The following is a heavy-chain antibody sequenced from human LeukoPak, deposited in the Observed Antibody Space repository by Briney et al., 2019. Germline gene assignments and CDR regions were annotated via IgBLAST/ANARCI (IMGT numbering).Heavy chain of an antibody. CDR2: IYYSGST. V-gene: IGHV4-59*08. CDR3: ARLNCSGGSCYPYYYYDYMDV. Sequence: SETLSLTCTVSGGSISSYYWSWIRQPPGKGLEWIGYIYYSGSTNYNPSLKSRVTISVDTSKNQFSLKLSSVTAADTAVYYCARLNCSGGSCYPYYYYDYMDVWGKGNTVTVSS. D-gene: IGHD2-15*01. J-gene: IGHJ6*03. CDR1: GGSISSYY.